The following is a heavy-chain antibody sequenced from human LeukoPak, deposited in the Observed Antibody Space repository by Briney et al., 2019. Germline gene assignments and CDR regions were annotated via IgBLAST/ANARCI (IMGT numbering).Heavy chain of an antibody. CDR3: ARDRDYGGNPDY. V-gene: IGHV1-2*02. CDR2: INPNSGGT. Sequence: ASVKVSCKASGYTFTGYYMHWVRQAPGQGLEWMGWINPNSGGTNYAQKFQGRVTMTRDTSISTAYMELSRLRSDDTAVYYCARDRDYGGNPDYWGQGTLVTVSS. D-gene: IGHD4-23*01. CDR1: GYTFTGYY. J-gene: IGHJ4*02.